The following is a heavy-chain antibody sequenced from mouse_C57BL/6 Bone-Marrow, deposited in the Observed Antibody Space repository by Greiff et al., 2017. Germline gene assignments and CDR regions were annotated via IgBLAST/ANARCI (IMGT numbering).Heavy chain of an antibody. CDR1: GYIFTEYT. J-gene: IGHJ2*01. D-gene: IGHD2-4*01. V-gene: IGHV1-62-2*01. Sequence: QVQLQQSGAELVKPGASVKLSCKASGYIFTEYTIHWVKQRSGQGLEWIGWFYPGSGSIKYNERFKDKATLTADKSSNTVYMELSRLTSDDSAVYFCARHERYYDYEGYFDYWGQGTTLTVSS. CDR3: ARHERYYDYEGYFDY. CDR2: FYPGSGSI.